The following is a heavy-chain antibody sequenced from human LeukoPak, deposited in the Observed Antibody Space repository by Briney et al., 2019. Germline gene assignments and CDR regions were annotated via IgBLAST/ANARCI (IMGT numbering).Heavy chain of an antibody. J-gene: IGHJ1*01. D-gene: IGHD3-10*01. CDR3: ASYITMVRAFQH. Sequence: TSETLSLTCTVSGGSISSYYWSWIRQPPGKGLEWIGYIYYSGSTNYNPSLKSRVTISVDTSKNQFSLELSSVTAADTAVYYCASYITMVRAFQHWGQGTLVTVSS. CDR1: GGSISSYY. CDR2: IYYSGST. V-gene: IGHV4-59*01.